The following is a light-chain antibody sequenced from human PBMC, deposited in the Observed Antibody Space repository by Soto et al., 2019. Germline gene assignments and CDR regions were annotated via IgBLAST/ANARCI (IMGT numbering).Light chain of an antibody. J-gene: IGKJ1*01. CDR3: QHYQTYPWT. Sequence: AIRMTQSPSSLSASTGDRVTITCRASQDISNYLVWYQQKPGKAPKVLIHAASTLQGGVSSRFSGSGSGTDFTLTINSLQSEDFATYYCQHYQTYPWTFGQGIKVEV. CDR1: QDISNY. CDR2: AAS. V-gene: IGKV1-8*01.